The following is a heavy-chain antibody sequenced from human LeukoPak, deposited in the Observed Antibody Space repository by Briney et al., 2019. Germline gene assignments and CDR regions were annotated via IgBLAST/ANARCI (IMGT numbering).Heavy chain of an antibody. CDR3: ARGDCSRTSCYNSDY. CDR2: ISYDGSNK. Sequence: GSLRLSCAASGFTFSSYAMHWVRQAPGKGLEWVAVISYDGSNKYYADSVKGRFTISRDNSKNTLDLQMNSLRAEDTAVYYCARGDCSRTSCYNSDYWGQGNLVTVSS. V-gene: IGHV3-30-3*01. CDR1: GFTFSSYA. J-gene: IGHJ4*02. D-gene: IGHD2-2*02.